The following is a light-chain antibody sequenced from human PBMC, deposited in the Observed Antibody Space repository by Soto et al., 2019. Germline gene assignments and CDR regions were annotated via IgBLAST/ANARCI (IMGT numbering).Light chain of an antibody. CDR1: ENVDRY. CDR2: AAS. V-gene: IGKV1-39*01. CDR3: QQTYSTPPT. Sequence: DIQVTQSPSSLSSSVGDRVTITCRASENVDRYVNWYQQIPGKAPSLLISAASTLQSGVPSRFRGSGSVTSFSLTIDSLQPEDSAVYYCQQTYSTPPTFGQGTKVEVK. J-gene: IGKJ1*01.